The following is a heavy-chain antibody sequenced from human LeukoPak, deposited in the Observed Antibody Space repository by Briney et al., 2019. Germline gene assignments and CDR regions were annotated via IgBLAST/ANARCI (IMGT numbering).Heavy chain of an antibody. V-gene: IGHV4-31*03. CDR3: ARGTTTVTNYYFDY. D-gene: IGHD4-17*01. Sequence: SETLSLTCTVSGCSISGGGYYWSWIRQHPGKGLEWIGYIYYSGSTYYNPSLKRRVTISVDTSKNQFSLMLSSVTAADTAVYYCARGTTTVTNYYFDYWGQGTLVTVSS. J-gene: IGHJ4*02. CDR2: IYYSGST. CDR1: GCSISGGGYY.